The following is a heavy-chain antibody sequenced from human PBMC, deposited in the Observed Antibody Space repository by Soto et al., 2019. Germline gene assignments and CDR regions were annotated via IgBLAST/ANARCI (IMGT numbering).Heavy chain of an antibody. CDR3: ARMSTLYGMDV. J-gene: IGHJ6*02. V-gene: IGHV3-21*01. Sequence: PVGSLRLSCAASGFTFSSYSMNWVRQAPGKGLEWVSSISSSSSYIYYADSVKGRFTISRDNAKNSLYLQMNSLRAEDTAVYYCARMSTLYGMDVWGQGTTVTVSS. CDR2: ISSSSSYI. CDR1: GFTFSSYS.